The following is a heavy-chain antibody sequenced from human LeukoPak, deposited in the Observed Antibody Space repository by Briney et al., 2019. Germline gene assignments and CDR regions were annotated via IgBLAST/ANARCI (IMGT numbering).Heavy chain of an antibody. CDR2: IKQDESEK. CDR1: GFTFSKYW. D-gene: IGHD3-10*01. Sequence: GGSLRLSCAASGFTFSKYWMTWVRQAPGKGLEWVANIKQDESEKYYGDSVKGRFTISRDNAKNSLYLQMNSLRAEDTAVYYCARDKQEMVRAPYAFGIWGQGTMVTVSS. V-gene: IGHV3-7*01. CDR3: ARDKQEMVRAPYAFGI. J-gene: IGHJ3*02.